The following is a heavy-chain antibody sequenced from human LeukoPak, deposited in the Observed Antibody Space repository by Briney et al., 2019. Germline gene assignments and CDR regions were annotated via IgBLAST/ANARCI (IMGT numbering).Heavy chain of an antibody. Sequence: SQTLSLTCTVSGGSISSGGYYWSWIRQPPGKGLEWIGYIYYSGSTYYNPSLKSRVTISVDTSKNQFSLKLSSVTAADTAVYYCARVAWIQLWLQGFDYWGQGTLVTVSS. V-gene: IGHV4-30-4*08. D-gene: IGHD5-18*01. J-gene: IGHJ4*02. CDR1: GGSISSGGYY. CDR2: IYYSGST. CDR3: ARVAWIQLWLQGFDY.